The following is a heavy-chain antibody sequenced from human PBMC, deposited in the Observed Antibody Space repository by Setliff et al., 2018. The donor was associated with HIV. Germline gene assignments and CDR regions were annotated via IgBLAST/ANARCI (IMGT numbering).Heavy chain of an antibody. CDR3: ARDPALRTGYYDY. V-gene: IGHV1-3*01. D-gene: IGHD1-1*01. J-gene: IGHJ4*02. CDR2: INAGNGDT. Sequence: ASVKVSCKASGYSFTNHSIHWVRQAPGQRPEWMGWINAGNGDTKYSRKFQGRVTITRDTTATTEYMVLNSLKFDDMAIYYCARDPALRTGYYDYWGQGTLVTVS. CDR1: GYSFTNHS.